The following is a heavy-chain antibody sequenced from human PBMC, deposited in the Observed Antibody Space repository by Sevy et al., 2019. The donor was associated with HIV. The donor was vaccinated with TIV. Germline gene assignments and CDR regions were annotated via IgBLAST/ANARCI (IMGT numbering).Heavy chain of an antibody. CDR1: EFSVTDYY. D-gene: IGHD3-22*01. CDR3: ARDRYYDASCYYYYYYGLDV. Sequence: GGSLRLSCAASEFSVTDYYMSWVRQAPGKGLEWVSTIYSGGSTFYADSVTVRFTISRDNSKNTLYLHMNSLRAEDTAVYYCARDRYYDASCYYYYYYGLDVWGQGTTVTVSS. J-gene: IGHJ6*02. V-gene: IGHV3-66*01. CDR2: IYSGGST.